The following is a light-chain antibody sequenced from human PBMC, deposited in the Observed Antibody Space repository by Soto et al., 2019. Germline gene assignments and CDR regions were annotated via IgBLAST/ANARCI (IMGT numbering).Light chain of an antibody. CDR1: SSDIGAGYA. J-gene: IGLJ3*02. V-gene: IGLV1-40*01. CDR3: HSYASGLSGWV. CDR2: DGD. Sequence: QSVLTQPPSVSGAPGQRVTISCAGSSSDIGAGYAVHWYRQQSGTAPKLLIYDGDKRPSGVPDRFSGSKSGTSASLAITGLQPEDEAVYYCHSYASGLSGWVFGGGTKLTVL.